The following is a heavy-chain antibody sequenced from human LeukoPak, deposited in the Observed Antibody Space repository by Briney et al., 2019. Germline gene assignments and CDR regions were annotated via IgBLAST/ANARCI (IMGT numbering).Heavy chain of an antibody. Sequence: SETLSLTCAVSGGSIRSSNWWSWVRQPPGKGLEWIGEIYHSGSTNYNPSLESRVTISVDKSKNQFSLKLSSVTAADTAVYYCARVSAYSSSWYGGYYFDYWGQGTLVTVSS. CDR1: GGSIRSSNW. CDR3: ARVSAYSSSWYGGYYFDY. CDR2: IYHSGST. V-gene: IGHV4-4*02. D-gene: IGHD6-13*01. J-gene: IGHJ4*02.